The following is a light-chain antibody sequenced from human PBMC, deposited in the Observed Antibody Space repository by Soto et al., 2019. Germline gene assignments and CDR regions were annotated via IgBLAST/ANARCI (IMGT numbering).Light chain of an antibody. CDR1: QDISNW. CDR2: DAS. Sequence: DIQMTQSPSTLSASVGDRVTITCRASQDISNWLAWYQQKPGKAPKLLIYDASSLESVVPSRFSGSGSGTKFTLTINSLKPDDHAPYYCQHYKSYQATFGQGTKVEIK. J-gene: IGKJ1*01. V-gene: IGKV1-5*01. CDR3: QHYKSYQAT.